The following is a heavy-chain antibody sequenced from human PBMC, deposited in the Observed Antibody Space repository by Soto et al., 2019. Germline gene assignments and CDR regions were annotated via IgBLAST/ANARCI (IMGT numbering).Heavy chain of an antibody. J-gene: IGHJ4*02. CDR2: IRYSGTT. D-gene: IGHD3-22*01. Sequence: PSETLSLTCTVSGDSFNSASYFWTCIRQPPGKGLEWIWNIRYSGTTDYNPSPKSRVTISLDTSKNHSSLKLTSVTSADTAVYYCARTDSSGAWAAWFWGQGTLVTVSS. CDR1: GDSFNSASYF. CDR3: ARTDSSGAWAAWF. V-gene: IGHV4-61*03.